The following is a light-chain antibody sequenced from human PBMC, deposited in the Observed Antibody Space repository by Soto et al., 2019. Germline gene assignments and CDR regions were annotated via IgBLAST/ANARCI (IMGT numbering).Light chain of an antibody. CDR2: GAS. V-gene: IGKV1-5*01. CDR3: QQLFMYPPT. Sequence: DIPMTQSPSTLSGSVGDRVTITCRASQTISSWLAWYQQKPGKAPKLLIYGASTLQGGVPSRFSGSGSGTDFTLTISSLQPEYLATYYCQQLFMYPPTFGPGTKVDIK. CDR1: QTISSW. J-gene: IGKJ3*01.